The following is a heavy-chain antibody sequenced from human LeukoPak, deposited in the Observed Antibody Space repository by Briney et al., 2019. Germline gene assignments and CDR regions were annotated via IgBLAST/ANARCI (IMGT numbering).Heavy chain of an antibody. CDR3: ARGSSSWFFSRWYFDL. J-gene: IGHJ2*01. CDR2: IYYSGST. D-gene: IGHD6-13*01. V-gene: IGHV4-59*01. Sequence: SETLSLTCTVSGGSISSYYWSWIRQPPGKGLEWIGYIYYSGSTNYNPSLKSRVTISVDTSKNQFSLKLSSVTAADTAVYYCARGSSSWFFSRWYFDLWGRGTLVIVSS. CDR1: GGSISSYY.